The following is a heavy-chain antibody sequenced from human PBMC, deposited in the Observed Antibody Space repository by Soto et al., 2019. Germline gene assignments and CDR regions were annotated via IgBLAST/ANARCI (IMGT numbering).Heavy chain of an antibody. CDR2: IYYSGST. J-gene: IGHJ4*02. D-gene: IGHD1-7*01. Sequence: SETLSLTCTVSGGSISSYYWSWIRQPPGKGLERIGYIYYSGSTNYNPSLKSRVTISVDTSKNQFSLKLSSVTAADTAVYYCARDSSRSITGTEGFDYWGQGTLVTVSS. CDR3: ARDSSRSITGTEGFDY. V-gene: IGHV4-59*01. CDR1: GGSISSYY.